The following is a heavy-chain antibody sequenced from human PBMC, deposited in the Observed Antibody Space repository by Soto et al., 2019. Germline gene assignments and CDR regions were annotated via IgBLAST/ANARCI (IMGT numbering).Heavy chain of an antibody. CDR3: ARDRGWLRLILRAPTFDY. D-gene: IGHD5-12*01. J-gene: IGHJ4*02. V-gene: IGHV3-30-3*01. CDR1: GFTFSSYA. Sequence: PGGSLRLACAASGFTFSSYAMHWVRQAPGKGLEWVAVISYDGSNKYYADSVKGRFTISRDNSKNTLYLQMNSLRAEDTAVYYCARDRGWLRLILRAPTFDYWGQGTLVTVSS. CDR2: ISYDGSNK.